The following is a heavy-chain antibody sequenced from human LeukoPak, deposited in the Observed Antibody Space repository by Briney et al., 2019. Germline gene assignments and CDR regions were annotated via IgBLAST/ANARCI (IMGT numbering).Heavy chain of an antibody. CDR1: GGSINSYY. D-gene: IGHD2-2*01. J-gene: IGHJ4*02. V-gene: IGHV4-59*01. Sequence: SETLSLTCTVSGGSINSYYWSWIRQPPGKGLEWIGYIYYSGSTNYNPSLKSRVTISVDTSKNQSSLKLSSVTAADTAVYYCARDPSYHGGYFDYWGQGTLVTVFS. CDR2: IYYSGST. CDR3: ARDPSYHGGYFDY.